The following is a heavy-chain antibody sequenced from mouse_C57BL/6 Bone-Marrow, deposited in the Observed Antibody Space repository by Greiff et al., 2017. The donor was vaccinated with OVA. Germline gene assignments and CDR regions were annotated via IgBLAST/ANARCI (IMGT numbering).Heavy chain of an antibody. J-gene: IGHJ2*01. Sequence: QVQLQQPGAELVMPGASVKLSCKASGYTFTSYWMHWVKQRPGQGLEWIGEIDPSDSYTNYNQKFKGKSTLTVDKSSSTAYMQLSSLTSEDSAVYCCARENYSNYLDYWGQGTTLTVSS. CDR2: IDPSDSYT. V-gene: IGHV1-69*01. CDR1: GYTFTSYW. D-gene: IGHD2-5*01. CDR3: ARENYSNYLDY.